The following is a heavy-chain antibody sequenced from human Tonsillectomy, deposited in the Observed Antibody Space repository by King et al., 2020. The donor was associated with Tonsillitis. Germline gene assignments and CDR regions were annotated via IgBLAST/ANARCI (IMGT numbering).Heavy chain of an antibody. D-gene: IGHD3-3*01. CDR3: TRDHQYYDFWSGYYLYYYYYMDV. J-gene: IGHJ6*03. Sequence: VQLVESGGGLVQPGQSLRLSCTASGFTFGDYAMSWFRQAPGKGLEWVGFIRSKAYGGTTEYAASVKGRFTISRDDSKSIAYLQMNSLKTEDTAVYYCTRDHQYYDFWSGYYLYYYYYMDVWGKGTTVTVSS. CDR2: IRSKAYGGTT. CDR1: GFTFGDYA. V-gene: IGHV3-49*03.